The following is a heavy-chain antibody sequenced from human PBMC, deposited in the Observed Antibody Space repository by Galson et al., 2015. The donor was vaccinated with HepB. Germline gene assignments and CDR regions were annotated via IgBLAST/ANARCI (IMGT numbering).Heavy chain of an antibody. Sequence: LSLTCNFSGTSISSYYWSWLRQPPGKGLEWIGYIYYTGSTNYNSSLKSRVTISVGPPGKQFSLKLNSVTAADTAVYYCASFRRNWFLEYWGQGSLVTVS. CDR1: GTSISSYY. J-gene: IGHJ4*02. V-gene: IGHV4-59*01. CDR2: IYYTGST. D-gene: IGHD3-10*01. CDR3: ASFRRNWFLEY.